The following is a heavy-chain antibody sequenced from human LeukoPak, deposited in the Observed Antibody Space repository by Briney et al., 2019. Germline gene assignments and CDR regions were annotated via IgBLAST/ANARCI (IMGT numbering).Heavy chain of an antibody. D-gene: IGHD4-17*01. CDR1: GGSIGSYY. CDR2: IYASGST. V-gene: IGHV4-4*07. CDR3: ARGNADFHFDY. Sequence: SETLSLTCTVSGGSIGSYYRNWIRQPAGKELEWIGRIYASGSTNYNPSLKSRVTMSVDTSKNQFSLRLTHVTAADTAVYYCARGNADFHFDYWGQGTLVTVSS. J-gene: IGHJ4*02.